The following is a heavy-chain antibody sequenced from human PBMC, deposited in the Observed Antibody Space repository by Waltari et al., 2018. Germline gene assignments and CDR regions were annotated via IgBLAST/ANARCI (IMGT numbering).Heavy chain of an antibody. V-gene: IGHV1-69*14. Sequence: QVQLVQPVASVTKAGTPVTVSCMASEASFSSFAICWVSQVPGQGLEWLGGIIPIFGTANYAQKFQGRVTITADKSTSTAYMELSSLRSEDTAVYYCARAATLVFTAEGWIDPWGQGTLVTVSS. CDR1: EASFSSFA. CDR3: ARAATLVFTAEGWIDP. CDR2: IIPIFGTA. J-gene: IGHJ5*01. D-gene: IGHD3-16*01.